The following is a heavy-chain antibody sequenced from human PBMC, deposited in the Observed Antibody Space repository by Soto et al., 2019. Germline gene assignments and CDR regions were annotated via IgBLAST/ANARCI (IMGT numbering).Heavy chain of an antibody. Sequence: GGSLRLSCVGSGFTFSGYSMAWVRQAPGRGLEWVASISSRSTNIDYADSVEGRFTISRDNAKNLVSLQMSSLRGEDTALYYCAKFTEPGYSSIWYYFEYWGQGTPVTVSS. CDR3: AKFTEPGYSSIWYYFEY. CDR2: ISSRSTNI. J-gene: IGHJ4*02. V-gene: IGHV3-21*06. CDR1: GFTFSGYS. D-gene: IGHD6-19*01.